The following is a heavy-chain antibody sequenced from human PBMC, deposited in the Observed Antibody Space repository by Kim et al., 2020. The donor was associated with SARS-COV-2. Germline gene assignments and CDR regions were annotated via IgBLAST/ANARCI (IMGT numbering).Heavy chain of an antibody. D-gene: IGHD3-16*01. V-gene: IGHV3-33*05. CDR1: GFTFSSYG. J-gene: IGHJ6*01. CDR3: ARGGQQWMGQYYGMDV. Sequence: GGSLRLSCTASGFTFSSYGMHWVRQAPGKGLEWVAVISYDGNKKYFGDSVKGRITISRDNWKNTVYLQVNTLRSEDTAIYYCARGGQQWMGQYYGMDVWG. CDR2: ISYDGNKK.